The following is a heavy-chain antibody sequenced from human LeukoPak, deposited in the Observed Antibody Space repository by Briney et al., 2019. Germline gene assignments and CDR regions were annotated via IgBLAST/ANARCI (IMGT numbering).Heavy chain of an antibody. J-gene: IGHJ3*02. CDR3: AREVLLWFGESDAFDI. V-gene: IGHV3-30*03. D-gene: IGHD3-10*01. Sequence: GGSLRLSCAASGFTFSSYGMHWVRQAPGKGLEWVAVISYDGSNKYYADSVKGRFTISRDNSKNTLYLQMNSLRAEDTAVYYCAREVLLWFGESDAFDIWGQGTMVTVSS. CDR2: ISYDGSNK. CDR1: GFTFSSYG.